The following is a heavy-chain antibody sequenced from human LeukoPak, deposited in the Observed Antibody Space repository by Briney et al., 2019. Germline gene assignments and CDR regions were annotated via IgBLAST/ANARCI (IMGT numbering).Heavy chain of an antibody. Sequence: ASVKVSCKASGYTFTSYDINWVRQATGQGLEWMGWMNPNSGNTGYAQKFQGRVTMTRNTSISTAYMELSSLRSEDTAVYYCARGPPYSSSLDYWGQGTLVTVSS. CDR3: ARGPPYSSSLDY. D-gene: IGHD6-13*01. V-gene: IGHV1-8*01. J-gene: IGHJ4*02. CDR2: MNPNSGNT. CDR1: GYTFTSYD.